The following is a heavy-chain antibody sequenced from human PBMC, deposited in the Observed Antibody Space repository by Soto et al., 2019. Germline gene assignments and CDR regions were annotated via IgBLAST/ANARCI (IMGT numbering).Heavy chain of an antibody. CDR1: GFTFSSYG. CDR3: ARDPTHLYYYYYGMDV. V-gene: IGHV3-33*01. CDR2: IWYDGSNK. J-gene: IGHJ6*02. Sequence: GGSLRLSCAASGFTFSSYGMHWVRQAPGKGLEWVAVIWYDGSNKYYADSVKGRFTISRDNSKNTLYLQMNSLRAEDTAVYYCARDPTHLYYYYYGMDVWGQGTTVTVSS.